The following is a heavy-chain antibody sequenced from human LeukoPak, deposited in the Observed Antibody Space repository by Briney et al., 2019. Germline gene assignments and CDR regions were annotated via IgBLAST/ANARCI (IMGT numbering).Heavy chain of an antibody. V-gene: IGHV1-69*04. CDR2: IIPILGIA. D-gene: IGHD3-16*01. CDR3: ARRGGSDAFDI. Sequence: GASVEVSCKASGGTFSSYAISWVRQAPGQGLEWMGRIIPILGIANYAQKFQGRVTITADESTSTAYMELSSLRSEDTAVYYCARRGGSDAFDIWGQGTMVTVSS. CDR1: GGTFSSYA. J-gene: IGHJ3*02.